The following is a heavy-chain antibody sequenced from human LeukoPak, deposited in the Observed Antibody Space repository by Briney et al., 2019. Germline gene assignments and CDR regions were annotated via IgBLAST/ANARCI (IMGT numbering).Heavy chain of an antibody. J-gene: IGHJ6*03. CDR1: GLTFSDYY. V-gene: IGHV3-11*04. D-gene: IGHD6-13*01. CDR2: ISSSGSTI. CDR3: ARDGFFDSSWYAGVYYYMDV. Sequence: GGSLRLSCAASGLTFSDYYMSWIRQAPGKGLEWVPYISSSGSTIYYADSVKGRFTISRDNAKNSLYLQMNSLRAEDTAVYYCARDGFFDSSWYAGVYYYMDVWGKGTTVTVSS.